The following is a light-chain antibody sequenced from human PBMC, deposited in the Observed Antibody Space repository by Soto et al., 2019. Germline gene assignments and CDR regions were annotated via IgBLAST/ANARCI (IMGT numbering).Light chain of an antibody. V-gene: IGLV2-14*03. CDR3: SSYTSGSTHV. CDR1: SSDIGAFTF. CDR2: DVN. Sequence: QSALTQPASVSGSPGQSITISCTGTSSDIGAFTFVSWYQQHPGKVPKLMIFDVNRRPSGVSDRFSGSKSGNTASLTISGLQAEDGGDYYCSSYTSGSTHVFGSGTKLTVL. J-gene: IGLJ1*01.